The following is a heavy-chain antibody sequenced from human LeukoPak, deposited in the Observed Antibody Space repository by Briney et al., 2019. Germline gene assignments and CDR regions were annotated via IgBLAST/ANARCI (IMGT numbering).Heavy chain of an antibody. Sequence: RASVKVSCKASGYTFTGYFMHWVRQAPAQGLEWMGWISAYNGRTDYAQRFQGRVTMTTDSSTSTAYMELRSLRSDDTAVYYCARLELAWCGDLFYGKKNWFDPWGQGTLVTVSS. V-gene: IGHV1-18*04. CDR2: ISAYNGRT. D-gene: IGHD3-10*01. J-gene: IGHJ5*02. CDR1: GYTFTGYF. CDR3: ARLELAWCGDLFYGKKNWFDP.